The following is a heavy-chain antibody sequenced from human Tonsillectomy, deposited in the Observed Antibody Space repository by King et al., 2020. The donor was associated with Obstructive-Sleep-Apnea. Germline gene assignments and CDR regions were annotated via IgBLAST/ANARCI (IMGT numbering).Heavy chain of an antibody. CDR2: ISYDGSNK. CDR3: ARVFCSYTSCYSPAYYFDY. V-gene: IGHV3-30-3*01. D-gene: IGHD2-2*01. Sequence: QLVQSGGGVVQPGRSLRLSCAASGFTFNNYAMHWVRQAPGKGLEWMAVISYDGSNKYYADSVKGRFTISRDNSKNTLYLQMNTLRAEDTAVYYCARVFCSYTSCYSPAYYFDYWGQGTLVTVSS. J-gene: IGHJ4*02. CDR1: GFTFNNYA.